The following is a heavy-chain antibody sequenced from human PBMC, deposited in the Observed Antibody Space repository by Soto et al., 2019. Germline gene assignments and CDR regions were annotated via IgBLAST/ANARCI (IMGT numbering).Heavy chain of an antibody. V-gene: IGHV3-7*03. CDR1: GFTFSSYW. D-gene: IGHD5-12*01. J-gene: IGHJ4*02. CDR2: IKQDGSEK. CDR3: ASGYAFFDY. Sequence: GVLRLSCAASGFTFSSYWMSWVRQAPGKGLEWVANIKQDGSEKYYVDSVKGRFTISRDNAKNSLYLQMNSLRAEDAAVYYCASGYAFFDYWGQGTLVTVSS.